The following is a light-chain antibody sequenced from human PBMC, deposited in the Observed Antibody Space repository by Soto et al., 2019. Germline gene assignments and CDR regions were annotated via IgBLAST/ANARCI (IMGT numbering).Light chain of an antibody. CDR1: QSILYSSNTKNY. Sequence: DIVMTQSPDSLAVSLGERATINCMPSQSILYSSNTKNYFAWYQQKPGQPPKLLIYWASTRESGDPDRLSGSGPGKDFTLTIIILQAEGGGVYSCQQYYSSPPFGGRTNVEIQ. CDR2: WAS. J-gene: IGKJ4*01. CDR3: QQYYSSPP. V-gene: IGKV4-1*01.